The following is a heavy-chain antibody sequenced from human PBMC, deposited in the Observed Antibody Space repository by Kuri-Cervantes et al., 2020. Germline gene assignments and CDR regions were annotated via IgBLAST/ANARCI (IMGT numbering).Heavy chain of an antibody. CDR3: ARVSPSGGDAFDI. Sequence: GGSLRLSCAASAFTFNIFAMSWVRQAPGKGLEWVSAIRGSGGDTYYADSVKGGFTISRDISKKTLYLQMNSLRAEDTAVYYCARVSPSGGDAFDIWGQGTVVTVSS. J-gene: IGHJ3*02. D-gene: IGHD3-3*01. V-gene: IGHV3-23*01. CDR2: IRGSGGDT. CDR1: AFTFNIFA.